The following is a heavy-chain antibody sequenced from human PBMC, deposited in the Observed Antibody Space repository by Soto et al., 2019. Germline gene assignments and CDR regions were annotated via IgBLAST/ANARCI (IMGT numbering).Heavy chain of an antibody. J-gene: IGHJ4*02. CDR2: ITGGDDSK. Sequence: GGSLRLSCAVSGFTFRSSPMSWVRRAPGKGLEWVSGITGGDDSKHYAESVRGRFTIIRDNSKNTLYLQMNSLRAEDTAVYYRAKSRYCSGGSCSYYFDYWGQGTLVTFSS. D-gene: IGHD2-15*01. V-gene: IGHV3-23*01. CDR3: AKSRYCSGGSCSYYFDY. CDR1: GFTFRSSP.